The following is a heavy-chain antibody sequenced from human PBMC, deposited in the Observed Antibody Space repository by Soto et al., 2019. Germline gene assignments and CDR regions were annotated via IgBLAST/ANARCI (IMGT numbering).Heavy chain of an antibody. J-gene: IGHJ4*02. V-gene: IGHV3-23*01. D-gene: IGHD2-15*01. Sequence: EVQVLASGGGLVQPGGSLRLSCAASGFTFSNYGMSWVRQAPGKGLEWVSSISGSGGRTYYADSVKGRFTISRDNSKNTLYLQTDSLRAEDTAFYYCAKSDCSGGSCYFPFDCWGQGTLVTVSS. CDR2: ISGSGGRT. CDR3: AKSDCSGGSCYFPFDC. CDR1: GFTFSNYG.